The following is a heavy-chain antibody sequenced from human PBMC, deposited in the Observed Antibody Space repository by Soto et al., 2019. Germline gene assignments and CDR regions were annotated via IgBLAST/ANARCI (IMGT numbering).Heavy chain of an antibody. D-gene: IGHD3-10*01. V-gene: IGHV4-31*02. CDR2: IYYSGST. Sequence: PSETLSLTXTVSGGSISSGGYYWSWLRQHPGKGLEWIGYIYYSGSTYYNPSLKSRVTISVDTSKNQFSLKLSSVTAADTAVYYCARYPRYGSGSYYYYYGMDVWGQGTTVTVSS. CDR1: GGSISSGGYY. J-gene: IGHJ6*02. CDR3: ARYPRYGSGSYYYYYGMDV.